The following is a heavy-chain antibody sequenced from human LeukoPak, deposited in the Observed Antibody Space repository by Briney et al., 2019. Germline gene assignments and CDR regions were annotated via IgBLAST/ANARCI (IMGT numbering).Heavy chain of an antibody. Sequence: PSETLSLTCTVSGGSISSYYWNWVRQPPGKGLEWIGNIYSSGSTDYNPSLKSRVTISLDTSKFQFSLRLNSVTAADTAVYYCARADPNASGYFYRFNWFDSWGQGTLVTVSS. V-gene: IGHV4-59*01. CDR2: IYSSGST. CDR3: ARADPNASGYFYRFNWFDS. CDR1: GGSISSYY. J-gene: IGHJ5*01. D-gene: IGHD3-10*01.